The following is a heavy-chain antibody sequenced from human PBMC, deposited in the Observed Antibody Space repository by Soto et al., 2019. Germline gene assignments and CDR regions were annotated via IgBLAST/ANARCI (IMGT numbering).Heavy chain of an antibody. CDR1: GFLVTSNY. CDR2: IYTVGTT. V-gene: IGHV3-53*02. Sequence: EVRLVETGGGLIQPGGSLRLSCAASGFLVTSNYMSWVRQAPGKGLEWVSVIYTVGTTYYADSVKGRFTISRDNSKNTRYLQMNSLRAEDTAVYYCARGPGAMGYYFDYWGQGTLVTVSS. CDR3: ARGPGAMGYYFDY. J-gene: IGHJ4*02. D-gene: IGHD5-18*01.